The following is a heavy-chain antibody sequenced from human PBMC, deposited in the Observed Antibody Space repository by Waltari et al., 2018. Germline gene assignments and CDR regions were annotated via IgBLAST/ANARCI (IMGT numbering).Heavy chain of an antibody. Sequence: QVQLVQSGAEVKKPGASVKVSCKASGYTFTGDYMHWVRQAPGQGLEWMGWINPNSGGTNYAQKFQGRVTMTRDTSISTAYMELSRLRSYDTAVYYCARDRVAARPTYYYYYMDVWGKGTTVTVSS. CDR3: ARDRVAARPTYYYYYMDV. CDR1: GYTFTGDY. V-gene: IGHV1-2*02. CDR2: INPNSGGT. D-gene: IGHD6-6*01. J-gene: IGHJ6*03.